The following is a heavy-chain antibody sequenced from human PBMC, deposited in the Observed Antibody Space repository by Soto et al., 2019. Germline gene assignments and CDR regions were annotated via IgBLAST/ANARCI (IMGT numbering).Heavy chain of an antibody. V-gene: IGHV1-8*01. Sequence: VKVSCKASGYTFTSYDINWVRQATGQGLEWMGWMNPNSGNTGYAQKFQGRVTMTRNTSISTAYMELSSLRSEDTAVYYCARGPQWLVRTFFDYWGQGTLVTVSS. J-gene: IGHJ4*02. CDR1: GYTFTSYD. CDR2: MNPNSGNT. D-gene: IGHD6-19*01. CDR3: ARGPQWLVRTFFDY.